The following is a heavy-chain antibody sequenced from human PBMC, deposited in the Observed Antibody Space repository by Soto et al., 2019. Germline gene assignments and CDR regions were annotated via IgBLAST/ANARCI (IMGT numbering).Heavy chain of an antibody. CDR3: ARESSSTVTTGGGGSAKDY. J-gene: IGHJ4*02. Sequence: QVHLVESGGGVVQPGRSLRLSCAASGLTFSNYDMHWVRQAPGKGLEWVAFISYDGTNRCYPDSVKGRFTISRDNSKNTVYLQMNSLKTEDTAVYYCARESSSTVTTGGGGSAKDYWGQGTLVTVSS. CDR1: GLTFSNYD. D-gene: IGHD4-17*01. V-gene: IGHV3-30-3*01. CDR2: ISYDGTNR.